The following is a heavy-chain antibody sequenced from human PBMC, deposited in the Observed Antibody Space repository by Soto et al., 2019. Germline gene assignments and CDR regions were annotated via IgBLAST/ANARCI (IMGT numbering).Heavy chain of an antibody. J-gene: IGHJ4*02. CDR3: AKATMTLVVIRLDS. D-gene: IGHD3-22*01. CDR1: VFTFINYA. CDR2: ISGRGGST. Sequence: PGWSLRLSCASSVFTFINYAMNWVRQAPGKGLEWVSTISGRGGSTYYADSVKGRFTISRDNSKNILYLQMNSLRAEDTAVYYCAKATMTLVVIRLDSWGQGTLVTVSS. V-gene: IGHV3-23*01.